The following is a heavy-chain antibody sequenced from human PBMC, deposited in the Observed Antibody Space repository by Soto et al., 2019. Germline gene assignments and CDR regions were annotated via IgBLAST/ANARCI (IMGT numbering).Heavy chain of an antibody. CDR3: AVITTVTTPNNWFDP. CDR1: GYTFTSYG. J-gene: IGHJ5*02. CDR2: ISAYNGNT. V-gene: IGHV1-18*01. Sequence: ASVKVSCKASGYTFTSYGISWVRQAPGQGLEWMGWISAYNGNTNYAQKLQGRVTMTTDTSTSTAYMELSSLRSEDTAVYYFAVITTVTTPNNWFDPWGQGTLVTVSS. D-gene: IGHD4-17*01.